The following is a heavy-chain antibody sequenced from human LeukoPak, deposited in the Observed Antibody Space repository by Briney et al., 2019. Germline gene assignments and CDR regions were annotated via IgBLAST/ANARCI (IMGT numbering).Heavy chain of an antibody. CDR3: AKERCSAGSCSSTPVY. D-gene: IGHD2-15*01. J-gene: IGHJ4*02. CDR1: AFIFSTYA. Sequence: GGSLRLSCSVSAFIFSTYAMSWVRQAPGKGLEWVSGISNSGDSTYYADSVKGRFTISRDYTSKTVDLQMNSLRADDTAVYYCAKERCSAGSCSSTPVYWGQGTPVTVSS. CDR2: ISNSGDST. V-gene: IGHV3-23*01.